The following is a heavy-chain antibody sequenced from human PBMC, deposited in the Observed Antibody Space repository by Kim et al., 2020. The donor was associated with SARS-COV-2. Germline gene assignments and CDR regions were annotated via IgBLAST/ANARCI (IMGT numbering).Heavy chain of an antibody. V-gene: IGHV4-4*02. Sequence: SETLSLTCAVSGGSISSSNWWSWVRQPPGKGLEWIGEIYHSGSTNYNPSLKSRGTISVDKTKNQFSLKLSSVTAADTAVYYCARLRRMSVTLGMDVWGQGTTVTVSS. CDR2: IYHSGST. J-gene: IGHJ6*02. D-gene: IGHD2-15*01. CDR1: GGSISSSNW. CDR3: ARLRRMSVTLGMDV.